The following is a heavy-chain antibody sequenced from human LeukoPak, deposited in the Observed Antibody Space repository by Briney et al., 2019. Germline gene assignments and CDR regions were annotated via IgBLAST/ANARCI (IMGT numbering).Heavy chain of an antibody. CDR2: IYPGDSDT. V-gene: IGHV5-51*01. Sequence: GESLKIPFKGSGYSFTSYWIGWVRQMPGKGLEWIGIIYPGDSDTRYSPSFQGQVTISADKSISTAYLQWSSLKASDTAMYYCARHSRGLLSKTSSTSYDYWGQGTLVTVSS. D-gene: IGHD2-2*01. J-gene: IGHJ4*02. CDR3: ARHSRGLLSKTSSTSYDY. CDR1: GYSFTSYW.